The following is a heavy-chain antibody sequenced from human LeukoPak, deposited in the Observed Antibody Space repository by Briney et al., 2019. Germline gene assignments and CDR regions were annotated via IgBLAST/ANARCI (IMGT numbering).Heavy chain of an antibody. V-gene: IGHV3-30*04. CDR2: ISFDGNNK. CDR3: ARTFWDKANGYDYYFDY. J-gene: IGHJ4*02. D-gene: IGHD5-12*01. CDR1: GFTFSNYA. Sequence: GGSLRLSCTASGFTFSNYAMHWVRQAPGKGLEWMTVISFDGNNKYYEDSVKGRFTISRDNSKNTLYLQMNSLRAEDTAVYYCARTFWDKANGYDYYFDYWGQGSLVTVSS.